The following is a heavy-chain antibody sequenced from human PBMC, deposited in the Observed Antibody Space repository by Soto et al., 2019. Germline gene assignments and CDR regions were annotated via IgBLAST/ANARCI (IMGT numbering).Heavy chain of an antibody. V-gene: IGHV4-30-4*01. Sequence: PSETLSLTCTVSGGSISSGDYYWSWIRQPPGKGLGWIGYIYYSGSTYYNPSLKSRVTISVDTSKNQFSLKLSSVTAADTAVYYCARGPAMPPYYYYGMDVWGQGTTVTVSS. D-gene: IGHD2-2*01. CDR1: GGSISSGDYY. J-gene: IGHJ6*02. CDR2: IYYSGST. CDR3: ARGPAMPPYYYYGMDV.